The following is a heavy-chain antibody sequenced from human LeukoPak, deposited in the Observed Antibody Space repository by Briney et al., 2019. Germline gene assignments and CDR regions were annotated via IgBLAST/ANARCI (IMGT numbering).Heavy chain of an antibody. V-gene: IGHV4-34*01. D-gene: IGHD6-19*01. CDR2: INHSGST. J-gene: IGHJ1*01. CDR3: ARHLSREVYSSPWGYFHH. CDR1: GGSFSGYY. Sequence: SETLSLTCAVYGGSFSGYYWSWIRQPPGKGLEWIGEINHSGSTNYNPSLKSRVTISVDTSKNQFSLKLSSVTAADTAVYYCARHLSREVYSSPWGYFHHWGQGTLVTVSS.